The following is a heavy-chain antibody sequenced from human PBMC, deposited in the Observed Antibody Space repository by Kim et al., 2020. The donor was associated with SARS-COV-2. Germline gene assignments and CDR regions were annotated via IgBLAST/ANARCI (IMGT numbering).Heavy chain of an antibody. J-gene: IGHJ5*02. CDR1: GGTFSSYA. Sequence: SVKVSCKASGGTFSSYAISWVRQAPGQGLEWMGGIIPIFGTANYAQKFQGRVTITADESTSTAYMELSSLRSEDTAVYYCARDRWDSSSRHAWGQGTLVTVSS. CDR2: IIPIFGTA. CDR3: ARDRWDSSSRHA. V-gene: IGHV1-69*13. D-gene: IGHD6-13*01.